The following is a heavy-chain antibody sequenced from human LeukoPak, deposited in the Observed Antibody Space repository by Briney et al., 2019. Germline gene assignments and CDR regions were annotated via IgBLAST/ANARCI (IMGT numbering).Heavy chain of an antibody. D-gene: IGHD5-24*01. CDR3: ARDPGYLQSDY. J-gene: IGHJ4*01. V-gene: IGHV1-2*02. CDR1: GYSFTAYW. Sequence: ASVKVSCKASGYSFTAYWIHWVRQAPGQGFELMGCMNPNSGVTGYAQSFQGRVTMTRDTSISTAYMELNSLRSDDSAVYYCARDPGYLQSDYWGQGTLVSVPS. CDR2: MNPNSGVT.